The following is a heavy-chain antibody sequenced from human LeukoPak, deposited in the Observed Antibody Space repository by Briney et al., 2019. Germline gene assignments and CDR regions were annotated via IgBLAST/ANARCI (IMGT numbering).Heavy chain of an antibody. CDR2: IYTSGST. J-gene: IGHJ4*02. V-gene: IGHV4-61*02. D-gene: IGHD4-23*01. Sequence: PSQXXSLTCTVSDGSISSGSYYWSWLRQPAGKGLEWIGRIYTSGSTNYNPSLKSRVTISVETTKNQFSLKLSSVTAADTAVYYCARRIVVTRGFDYWGQGTLVTVSS. CDR3: ARRIVVTRGFDY. CDR1: DGSISSGSYY.